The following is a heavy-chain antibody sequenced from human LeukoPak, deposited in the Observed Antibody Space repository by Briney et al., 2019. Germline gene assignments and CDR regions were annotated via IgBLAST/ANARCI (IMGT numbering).Heavy chain of an antibody. D-gene: IGHD4-11*01. V-gene: IGHV3-21*01. CDR2: ISSSISYI. Sequence: GGSLRLSCAASGFTFSSYSMNWVRQAPGKGLEWVSSISSSISYIYYADSVKGRFTISRDNAKNSLYVQMNSLRAEDTAVYYCARDPYSGLFDSWGQGTLVTVSS. J-gene: IGHJ4*02. CDR3: ARDPYSGLFDS. CDR1: GFTFSSYS.